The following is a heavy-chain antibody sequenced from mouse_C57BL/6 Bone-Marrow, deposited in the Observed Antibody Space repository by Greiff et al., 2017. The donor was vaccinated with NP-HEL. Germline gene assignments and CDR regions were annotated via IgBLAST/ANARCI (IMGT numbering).Heavy chain of an antibody. CDR1: GFTFSDFY. J-gene: IGHJ4*01. V-gene: IGHV7-1*01. CDR3: ARENYYGGPMDY. CDR2: RRNKANDYTT. D-gene: IGHD1-2*01. Sequence: EVHLVESGGGLVQSGRSLRLSCATSGFTFSDFYMEWVRQAPGKGLEWIAARRNKANDYTTEYSAYVKGRFIVSRDTSQSLLYLQMNALRAEDTAIYYCARENYYGGPMDYWGQGTSVTVSS.